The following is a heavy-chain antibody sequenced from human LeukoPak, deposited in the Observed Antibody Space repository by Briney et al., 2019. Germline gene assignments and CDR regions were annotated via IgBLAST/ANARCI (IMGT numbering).Heavy chain of an antibody. D-gene: IGHD2-2*01. Sequence: ASVKVSCKASGYTFTSYAMHWVRQAPGQRLEWMGWISAYNGNTNYAQKLQGRVTMTTDTSTSTAYMELRSLRSDDTAVYYCARERDGIVVVPAAAPGYMDVWGKGTTATVSS. CDR3: ARERDGIVVVPAAAPGYMDV. CDR1: GYTFTSYA. CDR2: ISAYNGNT. J-gene: IGHJ6*03. V-gene: IGHV1-18*01.